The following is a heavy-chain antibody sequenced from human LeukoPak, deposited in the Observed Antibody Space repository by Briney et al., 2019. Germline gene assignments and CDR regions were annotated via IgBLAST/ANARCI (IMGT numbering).Heavy chain of an antibody. CDR2: ISYDGSNK. CDR1: GFTFSSYA. CDR3: ASFYPLPTDPNVPDAFDI. Sequence: GRSLRLSCAASGFTFSSYAMHWVRQAPGKGLEWVAVISYDGSNKYYADSVKGRFTISRDNSKNTLYLQMNSLRAEDTAVYYCASFYPLPTDPNVPDAFDIWGQGTMVTVSS. D-gene: IGHD2/OR15-2a*01. J-gene: IGHJ3*02. V-gene: IGHV3-30-3*01.